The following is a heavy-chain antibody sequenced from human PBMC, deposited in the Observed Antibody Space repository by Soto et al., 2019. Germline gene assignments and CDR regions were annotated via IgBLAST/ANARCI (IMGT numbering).Heavy chain of an antibody. CDR3: ARDSAPGFRPRYYYYYGMDV. V-gene: IGHV4-4*07. J-gene: IGHJ6*02. CDR2: IYTSGST. CDR1: GGSISSYY. Sequence: PSETLSLTCTVSGGSISSYYWSWIRQPAGKGLEWIGRIYTSGSTNYNPSLKSRVTMSVDTSKNQFSLKLSSVTAADTAVYYCARDSAPGFRPRYYYYYGMDVWGQGTAVTV. D-gene: IGHD6-6*01.